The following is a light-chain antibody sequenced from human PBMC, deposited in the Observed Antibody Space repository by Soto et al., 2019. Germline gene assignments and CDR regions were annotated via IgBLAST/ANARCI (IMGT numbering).Light chain of an antibody. CDR2: WAS. V-gene: IGKV4-1*01. CDR1: QSVLYSSNNKNY. CDR3: QQYYSTPGLT. J-gene: IGKJ4*01. Sequence: DIVMTQSPDSLAVSLGERATINCKSSQSVLYSSNNKNYLAWYQQKPGQPPKLLIYWASTRVSGVPDRFSGSGSGTDFTLTISSLQADDVAVYYCQQYYSTPGLTFGGGTKVEIK.